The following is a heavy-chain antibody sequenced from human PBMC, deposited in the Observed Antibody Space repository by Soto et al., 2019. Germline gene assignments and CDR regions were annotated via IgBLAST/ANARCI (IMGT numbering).Heavy chain of an antibody. CDR3: ARGYGYDSSGYYPAGTIPGWFDP. CDR2: IYYSGST. D-gene: IGHD3-22*01. J-gene: IGHJ5*02. V-gene: IGHV4-30-4*01. Sequence: SETLSLTCTVSGGSISSGDYYWSWIRQPPGKGLEWIGYIYYSGSTYYNPSLKSRVTISVDTSKNQFSLKLSSVTAADTAVYYCARGYGYDSSGYYPAGTIPGWFDPWGQGTLVTSPQ. CDR1: GGSISSGDYY.